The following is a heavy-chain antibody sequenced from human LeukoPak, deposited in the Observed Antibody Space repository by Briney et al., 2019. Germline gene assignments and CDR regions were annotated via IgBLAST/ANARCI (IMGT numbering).Heavy chain of an antibody. CDR2: INPSGGST. V-gene: IGHV1-46*01. Sequence: ASVKVSCKASGCTFTSYYMHWVRQAPGQGLEWMGIINPSGGSTSYAQKFQGRVTMTRNTSISTAYMELSSLRSEDTAVYYCARDLPSYEMATTFDYWGQGTLVTVSS. J-gene: IGHJ4*02. CDR3: ARDLPSYEMATTFDY. CDR1: GCTFTSYY. D-gene: IGHD5-24*01.